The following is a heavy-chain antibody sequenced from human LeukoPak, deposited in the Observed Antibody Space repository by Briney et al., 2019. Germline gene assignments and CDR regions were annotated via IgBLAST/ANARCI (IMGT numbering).Heavy chain of an antibody. V-gene: IGHV4-61*02. CDR3: ARLSIAARYYFDY. Sequence: SQTLSLTCTVSGDPIRSDSYYWNWLRQPAGKGLEWIGRIYASGSTNYNPSLKSRVTISVDTSKNQFSLKLSSVTAADTAVYYCARLSIAARYYFDYWGQGTLVTVSS. CDR1: GDPIRSDSYY. CDR2: IYASGST. J-gene: IGHJ4*02. D-gene: IGHD6-6*01.